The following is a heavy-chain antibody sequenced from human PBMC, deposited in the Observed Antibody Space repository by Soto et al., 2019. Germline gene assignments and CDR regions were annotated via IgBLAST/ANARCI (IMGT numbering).Heavy chain of an antibody. Sequence: GSLRLSCAASGFIISNNYMTWVRQAPGKGLEWVSLIDSGGDTYYADSVKGRFTLSRDSSKNTLYLQMNSLRAEDTAVYNCARGGSLYYYYGIDVWGQGTTVTVSS. CDR3: ARGGSLYYYYGIDV. CDR2: IDSGGDT. CDR1: GFIISNNY. V-gene: IGHV3-53*01. J-gene: IGHJ6*02. D-gene: IGHD3-16*01.